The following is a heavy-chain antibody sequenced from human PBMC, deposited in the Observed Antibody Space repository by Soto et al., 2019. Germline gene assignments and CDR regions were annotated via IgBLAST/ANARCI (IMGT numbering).Heavy chain of an antibody. CDR3: AREEGYCGGGSCFRSAFDL. Sequence: GVSLRLSCAVSGFALSTYSIAWVRQAPGKGLEWVSFTFNYDGSLYYADSVKGRFAISRDDAKNSVYLQMNSLRAEDTAVYYCAREEGYCGGGSCFRSAFDLWGQGTVVTVSS. CDR2: TFNYDGSL. D-gene: IGHD2-15*01. V-gene: IGHV3-21*01. J-gene: IGHJ3*01. CDR1: GFALSTYS.